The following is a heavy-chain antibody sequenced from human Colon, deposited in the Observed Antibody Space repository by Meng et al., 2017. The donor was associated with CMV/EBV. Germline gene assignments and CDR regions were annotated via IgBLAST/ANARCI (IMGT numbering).Heavy chain of an antibody. Sequence: ASVKVSCKASGYDFFTYDIHWVRQATGQGPEWMGWVNTKSGNTKFAQRFQGRVTMTRNTAITTAYMELSSLTSADTAVYYCVRGRVVGGGWGQGTLVTV. CDR3: VRGRVVGGG. D-gene: IGHD2-21*01. CDR1: GYDFFTYD. CDR2: VNTKSGNT. V-gene: IGHV1-8*01. J-gene: IGHJ4*02.